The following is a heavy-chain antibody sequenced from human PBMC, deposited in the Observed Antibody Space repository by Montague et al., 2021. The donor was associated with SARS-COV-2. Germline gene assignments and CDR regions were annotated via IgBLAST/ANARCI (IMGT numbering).Heavy chain of an antibody. Sequence: SETLSLTCAVYDESFSGHYWTWIRQPPGKGLEWIGEIYHTGSTNYNPSLKSRVTISVDTSKNQFSLKLRSVTAADTAVYYCARGRIELSMIVVVMTGASYYMDVWGKGTTVTVPS. CDR2: IYHTGST. CDR1: DESFSGHY. V-gene: IGHV4-34*01. CDR3: ARGRIELSMIVVVMTGASYYMDV. D-gene: IGHD3-22*01. J-gene: IGHJ6*03.